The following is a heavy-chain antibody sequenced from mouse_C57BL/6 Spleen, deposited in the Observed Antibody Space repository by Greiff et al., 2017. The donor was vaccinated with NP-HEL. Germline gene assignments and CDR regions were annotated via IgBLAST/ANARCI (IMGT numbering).Heavy chain of an antibody. CDR3: AREGNAYAMDY. V-gene: IGHV5-6*02. Sequence: DVMLVESGGDLAKPGGSLKLSCAASGFTFSSYGMSWVRQTPDKRLAWVATISSGGSYNYYPDSVKGRFTISRDNAKNTLYLQMSSLKSEDTAMYYCAREGNAYAMDYWGQGTSVTVSS. CDR2: ISSGGSYN. J-gene: IGHJ4*01. CDR1: GFTFSSYG.